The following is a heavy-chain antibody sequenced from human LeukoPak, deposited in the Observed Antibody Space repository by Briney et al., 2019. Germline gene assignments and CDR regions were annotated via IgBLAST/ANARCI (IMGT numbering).Heavy chain of an antibody. CDR3: ARDGGISAFGY. J-gene: IGHJ4*02. CDR2: ISWNSGSI. CDR1: GFTFDDYA. V-gene: IGHV3-9*01. D-gene: IGHD6-25*01. Sequence: PGRSLRLSCAASGFTFDDYAMHWVRQAPGKGLEWVSGISWNSGSIGYADSVKGRFTISRDNAKNSLYLQMNSLRAEDTAVYYCARDGGISAFGYWGQGTLVTVSS.